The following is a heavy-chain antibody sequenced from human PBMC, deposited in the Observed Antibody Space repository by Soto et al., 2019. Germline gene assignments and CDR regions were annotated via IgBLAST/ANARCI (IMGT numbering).Heavy chain of an antibody. CDR2: IWYDGNNK. V-gene: IGHV3-33*01. CDR1: GVTFSSYG. J-gene: IGHJ4*02. Sequence: QVQLVESGGGVVQPGRSLRLSCAASGVTFSSYGMHWVRQAPGKGLEWVAVIWYDGNNKYYADSVKGRFTISRDNSKNTLYLQMNSLRAEATAVSYCARSPLPAYFDYWGQGTLVTVSS. D-gene: IGHD2-2*01. CDR3: ARSPLPAYFDY.